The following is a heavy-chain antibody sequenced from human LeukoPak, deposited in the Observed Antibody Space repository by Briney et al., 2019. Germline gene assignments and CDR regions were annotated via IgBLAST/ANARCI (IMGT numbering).Heavy chain of an antibody. CDR3: ARNSGWFRFDY. D-gene: IGHD6-19*01. CDR1: GFTFSNYW. J-gene: IGHJ4*02. V-gene: IGHV3-7*03. Sequence: GGSLRLSCAASGFTFSNYWMDWVRQSPGKGLEWVANIKEGGSDKYYVDSVKGRFTISRDNAKNSLYLQMNSLRAEDTAVYYCARNSGWFRFDYWGQGTLVTVSS. CDR2: IKEGGSDK.